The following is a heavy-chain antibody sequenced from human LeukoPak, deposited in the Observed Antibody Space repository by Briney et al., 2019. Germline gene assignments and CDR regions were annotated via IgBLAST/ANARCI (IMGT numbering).Heavy chain of an antibody. CDR1: GYTFTSYD. CDR2: MNPNSGNT. D-gene: IGHD3-3*01. CDR3: ARGSTPAFFWSGYYYFDY. V-gene: IGHV1-8*03. Sequence: ASVKVSCKASGYTFTSYDINWVRQATGQGLEWMGWMNPNSGNTGYAQKFQGRVTITRNTSISTAYMELSSLRSEDTAVYYCARGSTPAFFWSGYYYFDYWGQGTLVTVSS. J-gene: IGHJ4*02.